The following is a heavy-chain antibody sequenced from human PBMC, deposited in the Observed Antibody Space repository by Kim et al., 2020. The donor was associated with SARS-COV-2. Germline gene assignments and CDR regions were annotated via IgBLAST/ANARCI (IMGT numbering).Heavy chain of an antibody. V-gene: IGHV4-39*01. Sequence: SETLSLTCTVSGCSISSSSYYWGWIRQPPGKGLEWIGSIYYSGSTYYNPSHKSRVTISVDTSKNQFSLKLSSVTAADTAVYYCARLGASGRYYFDYWGQGTLVTVSS. CDR1: GCSISSSSYY. CDR3: ARLGASGRYYFDY. J-gene: IGHJ4*02. D-gene: IGHD6-19*01. CDR2: IYYSGST.